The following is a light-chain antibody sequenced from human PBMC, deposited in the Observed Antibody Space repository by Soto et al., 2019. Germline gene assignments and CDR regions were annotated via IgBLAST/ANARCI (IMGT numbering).Light chain of an antibody. V-gene: IGKV1-5*01. Sequence: DIQMTQSPSTLSASVGDRVTITCRASQSIRTWLAWYQHKPGKAPKFLIYDASTVESGVPSRFSGSGSGTEFTLTISSLQPEDFATYYCQQYNTYSWTFGQGTKVDIK. CDR1: QSIRTW. J-gene: IGKJ1*01. CDR2: DAS. CDR3: QQYNTYSWT.